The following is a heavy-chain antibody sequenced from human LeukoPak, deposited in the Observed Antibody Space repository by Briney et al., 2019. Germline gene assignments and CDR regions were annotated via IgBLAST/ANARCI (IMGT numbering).Heavy chain of an antibody. CDR2: ISGSGGST. CDR3: ARDATPRGGYSYDSQYYFDY. Sequence: GGSLRLSCAASGFTFSSYAMSWVRQAPGKGLEWVSAISGSGGSTYYADSVKGRFTISRDNSKNTLYLQMNSLRAEDTAVYYCARDATPRGGYSYDSQYYFDYWGQGTLVTVSS. J-gene: IGHJ4*02. CDR1: GFTFSSYA. V-gene: IGHV3-23*01. D-gene: IGHD5-18*01.